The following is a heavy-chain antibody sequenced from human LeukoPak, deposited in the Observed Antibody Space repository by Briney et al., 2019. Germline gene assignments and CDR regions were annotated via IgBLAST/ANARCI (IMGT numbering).Heavy chain of an antibody. CDR2: IRYDGSNK. D-gene: IGHD2-15*01. V-gene: IGHV3-30*02. J-gene: IGHJ4*02. Sequence: GGSLRLSCGASGFTFSSYGMHWVRQAPGKGLEWVAFIRYDGSNKYYADSVKGRFTISRDNSKNTLYLQMNNLRAEDTAVYYCAPRVVGSAPFDYWGQGTLVTVSS. CDR3: APRVVGSAPFDY. CDR1: GFTFSSYG.